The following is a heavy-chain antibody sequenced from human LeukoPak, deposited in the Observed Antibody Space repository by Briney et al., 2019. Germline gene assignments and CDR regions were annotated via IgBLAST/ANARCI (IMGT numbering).Heavy chain of an antibody. CDR2: ISSSSSYT. V-gene: IGHV3-11*06. J-gene: IGHJ4*02. Sequence: GGSLRLSCVASGFTFSDYYMSWIRQAPGKGLEWVSYISSSSSYTNYADSVKGRFTISRDNAKNSLYLQMNSLRAEDTAVYYCARVATGPYYFDYWGQGTLVTVSS. CDR1: GFTFSDYY. CDR3: ARVATGPYYFDY. D-gene: IGHD2-8*02.